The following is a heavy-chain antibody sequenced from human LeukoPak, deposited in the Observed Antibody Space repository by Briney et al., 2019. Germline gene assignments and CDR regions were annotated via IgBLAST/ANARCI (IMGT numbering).Heavy chain of an antibody. Sequence: AGGSLRLSCETSGFIFSNCWMTWVRQAPGKGLEWVANIKTDASEKYYADSVKGRFTISRDNAKMSLYLQMNSLRVEDTAVYYCARGPPYGSRSDYFDYWGQGTLVTVSS. J-gene: IGHJ4*02. D-gene: IGHD3-10*01. CDR1: GFIFSNCW. CDR3: ARGPPYGSRSDYFDY. CDR2: IKTDASEK. V-gene: IGHV3-7*01.